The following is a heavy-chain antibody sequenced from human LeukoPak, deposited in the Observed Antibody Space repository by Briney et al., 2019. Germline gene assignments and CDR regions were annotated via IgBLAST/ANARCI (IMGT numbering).Heavy chain of an antibody. CDR1: GFSFSDYY. J-gene: IGHJ4*02. CDR3: TRDLEY. Sequence: GGSLRLSCAASGFSFSDYYMAWIRQSPGKGLEWISFISNTGRTRYSADSVKGRFTISRDNVENSLYLQMNSLRVEDTAVYYCTRDLEYWGQGVLVTVSS. V-gene: IGHV3-11*04. CDR2: ISNTGRTR.